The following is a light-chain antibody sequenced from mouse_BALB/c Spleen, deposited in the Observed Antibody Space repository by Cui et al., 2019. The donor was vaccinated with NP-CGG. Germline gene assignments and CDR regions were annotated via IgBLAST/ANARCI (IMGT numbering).Light chain of an antibody. J-gene: IGLJ1*01. V-gene: IGLV1*01. CDR2: GTN. CDR1: TGAVTTSNY. CDR3: ALWYSNHWV. Sequence: QAVWTQELALTTSPGETVTLTCRSSTGAVTTSNYANWVQEKPDHLFTGLIGGTNNRLPGIPARFSGSLIGDKAALTITGAQTEDEAIYFCALWYSNHWVFGGGTKLTVL.